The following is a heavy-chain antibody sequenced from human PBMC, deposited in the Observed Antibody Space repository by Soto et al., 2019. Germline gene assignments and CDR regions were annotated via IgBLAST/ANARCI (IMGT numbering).Heavy chain of an antibody. CDR2: ISAHNGNT. J-gene: IGHJ4*02. D-gene: IGHD1-1*01. Sequence: QVHLVQSGAEVKKPGASVKVSCKGSGYAFTTYGITWVRQAPGQGLEWMGWISAHNGNTNYAQKLQXRVTVTRDTSTSTXYMELRSLRSDDTAVYYCARGRYGDYWGQGALVTVSS. V-gene: IGHV1-18*01. CDR1: GYAFTTYG. CDR3: ARGRYGDY.